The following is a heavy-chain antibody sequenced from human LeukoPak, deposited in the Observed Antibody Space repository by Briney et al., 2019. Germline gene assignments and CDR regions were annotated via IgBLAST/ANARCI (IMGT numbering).Heavy chain of an antibody. CDR2: IYYSGST. D-gene: IGHD4-17*01. CDR1: GVSLSRSSYY. Sequence: ETLALTCNVSGVSLSRSSYYWVRLRQAPGKGLEWIGSIYYSGSTYYNPSLARQVTIYVDTSKNQYSLRLTSVTAPDTAVYYCSRHGDYGPGSALVPWGQGALLAVSS. J-gene: IGHJ5*02. CDR3: SRHGDYGPGSALVP. V-gene: IGHV4-39*01.